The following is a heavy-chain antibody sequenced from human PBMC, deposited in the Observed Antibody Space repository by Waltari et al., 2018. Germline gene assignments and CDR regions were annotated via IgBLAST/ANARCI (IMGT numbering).Heavy chain of an antibody. V-gene: IGHV3-73*01. CDR2: IRREPYNYAT. J-gene: IGHJ4*02. CDR3: SGGEVTGTDF. Sequence: EVQVVESGGGLVQPGGSLKLSCATSGFSFGGSSIHWVRRTSGKGLEWVGRIRREPYNYATAYSASVKGRFTISRDDSKNTAFLQMNSLMTEDTAVYYCSGGEVTGTDFWGQGTLVTVSS. D-gene: IGHD6-19*01. CDR1: GFSFGGSS.